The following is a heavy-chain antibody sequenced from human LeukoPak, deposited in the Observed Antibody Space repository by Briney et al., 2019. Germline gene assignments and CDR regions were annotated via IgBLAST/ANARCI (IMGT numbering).Heavy chain of an antibody. CDR3: ARAPFYLHSSAWD. CDR2: IKSDGSRT. Sequence: GGSLRLSCAASGFTFSNYWMHWVRQAPGKGLVWVSRIKSDGSRTDYADSVKGRFTISRDNAKNSLYLQMNSLRAEDTAVYYCARAPFYLHSSAWDWGQGTLVTVSS. V-gene: IGHV3-74*01. CDR1: GFTFSNYW. J-gene: IGHJ4*02. D-gene: IGHD3-22*01.